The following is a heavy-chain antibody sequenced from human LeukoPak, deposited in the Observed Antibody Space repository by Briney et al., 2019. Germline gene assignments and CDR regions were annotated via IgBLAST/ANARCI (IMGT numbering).Heavy chain of an antibody. CDR1: GFTVSSNY. J-gene: IGHJ4*02. D-gene: IGHD3-9*01. V-gene: IGHV3-53*01. CDR2: IYSGGST. Sequence: GRSLGLSWAASGFTVSSNYMSWVRQAPGKGLEWVSVIYSGGSTYYADSVKGRFTISRDNSKNTLYLQMNSLRAEDTAVYYCARESSGILTGYYIDYWGQGALDTVSS. CDR3: ARESSGILTGYYIDY.